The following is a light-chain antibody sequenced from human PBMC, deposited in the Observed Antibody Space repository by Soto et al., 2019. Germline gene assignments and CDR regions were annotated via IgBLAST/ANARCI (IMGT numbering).Light chain of an antibody. CDR2: DAS. CDR1: QSISIW. Sequence: DIQMTQSPPTLSASVGDRVTITCRASQSISIWLAWYQQKPGQAPKLLIYDASTLESGVPSRFSGSVSGEEYTLTISLLQRDDFATYFCQQYDRHRLFGPGTKVDIK. V-gene: IGKV1-5*01. CDR3: QQYDRHRL. J-gene: IGKJ3*01.